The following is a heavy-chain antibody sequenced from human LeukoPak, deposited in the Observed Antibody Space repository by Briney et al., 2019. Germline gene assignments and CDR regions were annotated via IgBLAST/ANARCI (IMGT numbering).Heavy chain of an antibody. CDR1: GDSVSSNSAA. Sequence: SQTLSLTCAISGDSVSSNSAAWNWIRQSPSRGLEWLGRTYYRSEWYNDYAVSVKGRININPDTSKNQFSLQLNSVTPEDTAVYYCARTQPAGAGNWLDPWGQGTLVTVSS. CDR3: ARTQPAGAGNWLDP. J-gene: IGHJ5*02. CDR2: TYYRSEWYN. D-gene: IGHD6-13*01. V-gene: IGHV6-1*01.